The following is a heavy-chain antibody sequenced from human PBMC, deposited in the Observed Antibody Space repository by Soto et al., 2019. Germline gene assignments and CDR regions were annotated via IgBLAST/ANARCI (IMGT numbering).Heavy chain of an antibody. CDR2: MYNSGST. V-gene: IGHV4-31*03. J-gene: IGHJ4*02. CDR1: GGSISSGGYG. CDR3: ARGGDTTKVDY. D-gene: IGHD3-16*01. Sequence: QVQLQESGPGLVKPSQTLSLTCTVSGGSISSGGYGWSWIRQHQGEGLEWIGFMYNSGSTSYNPSLKSRATISVDTSTNQFSLNLRSVTAADTAVYYCARGGDTTKVDYWGLGTLVNVSS.